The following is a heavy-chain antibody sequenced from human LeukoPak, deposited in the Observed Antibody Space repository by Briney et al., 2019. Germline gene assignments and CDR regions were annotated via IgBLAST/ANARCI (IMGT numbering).Heavy chain of an antibody. J-gene: IGHJ6*02. Sequence: ASVKVSCKASGYTFTGYYLHWVRQAPGQGLEWMGWINPNSGGTKFAQTFQGRVTMTRDTSITTAYMDLRSLKSDDTAVYYCAREDVNTEVYYYYGMDVWGQGTTVTVS. V-gene: IGHV1-2*02. CDR2: INPNSGGT. D-gene: IGHD3-16*01. CDR3: AREDVNTEVYYYYGMDV. CDR1: GYTFTGYY.